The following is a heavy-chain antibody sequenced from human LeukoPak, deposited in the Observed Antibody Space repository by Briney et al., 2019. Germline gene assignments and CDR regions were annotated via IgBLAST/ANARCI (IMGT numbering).Heavy chain of an antibody. J-gene: IGHJ4*02. CDR2: IYYSGST. V-gene: IGHV4-59*01. D-gene: IGHD4-23*01. CDR1: GGSLSSYY. CDR3: ARDGGGNSRPFDY. Sequence: PSETLSLTCTVSGGSLSSYYWSWIRQPPGKGLNGLGNIYYSGSTNYNPSLKSRVTISVDTSKNQFSLKVSSVTAADTAVYYCARDGGGNSRPFDYWGQGTPVTVSS.